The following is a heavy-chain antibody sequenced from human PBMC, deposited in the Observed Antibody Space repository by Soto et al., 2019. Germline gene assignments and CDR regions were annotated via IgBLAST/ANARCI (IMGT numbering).Heavy chain of an antibody. Sequence: PGGSLRLSCAASGFTFSSYGMHWVRQAPGKGLEWVAVIWYDGSNKYYADSVKGRVTISRDNSKNTLYLQMNSLRAEDTAVYYCARVSTDSSVLGDLYGMDVWGQGTTVTVSS. CDR3: ARVSTDSSVLGDLYGMDV. J-gene: IGHJ6*02. V-gene: IGHV3-33*01. D-gene: IGHD3-22*01. CDR2: IWYDGSNK. CDR1: GFTFSSYG.